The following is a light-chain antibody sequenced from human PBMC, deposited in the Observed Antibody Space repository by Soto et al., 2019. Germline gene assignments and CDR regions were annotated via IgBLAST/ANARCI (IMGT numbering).Light chain of an antibody. V-gene: IGKV1-6*01. Sequence: AIQMTQSPSSLSASVGDRVSISCRASQGIRNDLGWYQQKPGKAPELVIYAASILQREVRSRFSASGSGTDFTLTISSLQPEDFATYYCLQDYNYPLTFGGGTKVEI. CDR3: LQDYNYPLT. CDR1: QGIRND. CDR2: AAS. J-gene: IGKJ4*01.